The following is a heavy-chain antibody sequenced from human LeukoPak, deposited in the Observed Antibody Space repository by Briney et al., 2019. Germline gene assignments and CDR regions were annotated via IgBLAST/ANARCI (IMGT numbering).Heavy chain of an antibody. Sequence: GASVKVSCKASGYILTNYGITWVRQAPGQGREWMGWISGYNADTDSAQEVQGRLTMTTDTSTNTAYMELRSLRSDDTAVYYCARFLCDNGVCHRAFDIWGQGTVVTVS. V-gene: IGHV1-18*01. D-gene: IGHD2-8*01. J-gene: IGHJ3*02. CDR1: GYILTNYG. CDR3: ARFLCDNGVCHRAFDI. CDR2: ISGYNADT.